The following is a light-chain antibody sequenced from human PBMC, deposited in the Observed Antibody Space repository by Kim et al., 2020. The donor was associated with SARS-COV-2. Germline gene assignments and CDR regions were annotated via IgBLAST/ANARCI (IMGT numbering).Light chain of an antibody. V-gene: IGKV1-33*01. CDR3: QQCVKFPLT. CDR2: DVS. Sequence: DIQMTQSPSSLSASIGDSVTITCQASEDINYFLNWYQIKPGKAPRLLIHDVSYLDTGVPSRFSGEGSGAQYSLSINSLQPEDFATYVCQQCVKFPLTFGQGTRLEIK. CDR1: EDINYF. J-gene: IGKJ5*01.